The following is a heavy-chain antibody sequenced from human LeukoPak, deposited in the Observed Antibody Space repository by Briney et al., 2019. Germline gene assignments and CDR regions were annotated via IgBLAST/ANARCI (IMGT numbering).Heavy chain of an antibody. Sequence: GGSLRLSCAASGFTFSSYWMHWVHQAPGKGLVWVSRINSDGSSTSYADSVRGRFTISRDNARNTLYLQMNTLRAEDTAVYYCARSGWPYYFDYWGQGTLVTVSS. J-gene: IGHJ4*02. D-gene: IGHD6-25*01. V-gene: IGHV3-74*01. CDR2: INSDGSST. CDR1: GFTFSSYW. CDR3: ARSGWPYYFDY.